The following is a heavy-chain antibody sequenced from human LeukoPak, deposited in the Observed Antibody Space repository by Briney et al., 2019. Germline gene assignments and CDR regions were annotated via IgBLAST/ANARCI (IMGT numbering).Heavy chain of an antibody. CDR1: GYSFSSYW. D-gene: IGHD5-24*01. CDR3: ARRDCYDSTTFDL. J-gene: IGHJ4*02. CDR2: IYPGDSDT. Sequence: GESLPFPSKGSGYSFSSYWIGWVRQMPGKGLEWMGIIYPGDSDTRYSPSFQGQVYNSADKSISTAYLQWSILKASDTAMYYCARRDCYDSTTFDLWGGGTLVTVSS. V-gene: IGHV5-51*01.